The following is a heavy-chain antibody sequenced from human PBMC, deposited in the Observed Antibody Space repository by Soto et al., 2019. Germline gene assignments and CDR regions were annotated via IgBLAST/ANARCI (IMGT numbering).Heavy chain of an antibody. V-gene: IGHV4-61*01. Sequence: SETLSLTCTVSGGSVSSGSYYWSWIRQPPGKGLEWIGYIYYSGSTNYNPSLKSRVTISVGTSKNQFSLKLSSVTAADTAVYYCAREGNPWYCSGGSCYSPETSWFDPWGQGTLVTVSS. CDR3: AREGNPWYCSGGSCYSPETSWFDP. CDR2: IYYSGST. CDR1: GGSVSSGSYY. D-gene: IGHD2-15*01. J-gene: IGHJ5*02.